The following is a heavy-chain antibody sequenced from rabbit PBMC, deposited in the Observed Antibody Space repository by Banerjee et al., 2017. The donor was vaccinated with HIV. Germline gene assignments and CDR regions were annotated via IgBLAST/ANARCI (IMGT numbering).Heavy chain of an antibody. CDR3: ARDLAGVIGWNFNL. CDR1: GFDFSSYG. V-gene: IGHV1S47*01. J-gene: IGHJ4*01. Sequence: QEQLVESGGGLVQPGGSLKLSCKASGFDFSSYGVSWVRQAPGKGLEWIGYITYGGSAYYASWVNGRFTITRSTSLNTVTLKMTSLTAADTATYLCARDLAGVIGWNFNLWGQGTLVTVS. CDR2: ITYGGSA. D-gene: IGHD4-1*01.